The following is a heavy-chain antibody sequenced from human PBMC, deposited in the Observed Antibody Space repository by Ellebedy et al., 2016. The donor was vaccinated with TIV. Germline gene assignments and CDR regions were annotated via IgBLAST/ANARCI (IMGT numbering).Heavy chain of an antibody. J-gene: IGHJ5*02. V-gene: IGHV3-7*01. CDR2: IYQDGSEQ. CDR1: GFSFRSYW. CDR3: ARRGSYGDYSVQVNSWFDL. D-gene: IGHD4-17*01. Sequence: GESLKISCVASGFSFRSYWMSWVRQAPGKGLEWLANIYQDGSEQFYVDSVKGRFTISRDNAKNSVYLHMNSLRAEDTAVYYCARRGSYGDYSVQVNSWFDLWGQGTLVTVSS.